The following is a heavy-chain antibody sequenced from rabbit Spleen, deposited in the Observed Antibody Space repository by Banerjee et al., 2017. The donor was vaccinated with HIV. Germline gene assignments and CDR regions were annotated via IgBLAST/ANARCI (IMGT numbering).Heavy chain of an antibody. D-gene: IGHD1-1*01. CDR2: IDGVFGTK. CDR1: GFDLRTYG. J-gene: IGHJ4*01. CDR3: VRGASSSGYYSL. V-gene: IGHV1S47*01. Sequence: QEQLVESGGGLVQPGGSLKLSCKVSGFDLRTYGVSWVRQAPGKGLEWIGYIDGVFGTKYYARWVNGRFTISSHNAQNTLYLQMNSLTAADTATYFCVRGASSSGYYSLWGSGTLVTVS.